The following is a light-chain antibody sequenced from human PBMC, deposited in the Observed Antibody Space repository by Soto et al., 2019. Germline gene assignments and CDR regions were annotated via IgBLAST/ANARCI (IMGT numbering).Light chain of an antibody. CDR1: QSLLYTSNTRDY. CDR2: WAS. CDR3: QQSRT. V-gene: IGKV4-1*01. Sequence: DIVLTQSPDSLAVSLGERATINCKSSQSLLYTSNTRDYLAWYQQKPGQPPKLLIYWASTRESGVPDRFSGSGSGTDFTLTISSLQAEAVAVYYCQQSRTFGQRTKVDIK. J-gene: IGKJ1*01.